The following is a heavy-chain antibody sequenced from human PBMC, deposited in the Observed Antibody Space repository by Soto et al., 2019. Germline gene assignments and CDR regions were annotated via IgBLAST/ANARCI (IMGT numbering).Heavy chain of an antibody. V-gene: IGHV3-21*01. J-gene: IGHJ4*02. Sequence: GGSLRLSCAASGFTFSSYSMNWVRQAPGKGLEWVSSISSSSSYIYYADSVKGRFTISRDNAKNSLYLQMNSLRAEDTAVYYCARDIGWLRSHMSFDYWGQGTLVTVSS. CDR2: ISSSSSYI. D-gene: IGHD5-12*01. CDR3: ARDIGWLRSHMSFDY. CDR1: GFTFSSYS.